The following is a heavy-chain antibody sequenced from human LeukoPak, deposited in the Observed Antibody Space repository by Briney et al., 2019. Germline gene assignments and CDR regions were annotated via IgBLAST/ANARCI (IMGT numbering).Heavy chain of an antibody. D-gene: IGHD2-2*01. V-gene: IGHV4-59*01. CDR1: GVSISSYY. J-gene: IGHJ5*02. CDR3: ARVPIVVVPAAMPFGWFDP. CDR2: IYYSGST. Sequence: SETLSLTCTVSGVSISSYYWSWIRQPPGKGLEWLGYIYYSGSTNYNPSLKSRVTISVDTSKNQFSLKLSSVTAADTAVYYCARVPIVVVPAAMPFGWFDPWGQGTLVTVSS.